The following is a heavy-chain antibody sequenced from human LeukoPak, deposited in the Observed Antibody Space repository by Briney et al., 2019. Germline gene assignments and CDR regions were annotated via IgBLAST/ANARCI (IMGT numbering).Heavy chain of an antibody. D-gene: IGHD5-12*01. Sequence: GGSLRLSCAASGFTFNTYWMSWVRQPPGKGMEWVANIKEDGSEKYYVDFVKGRFTISRDNAKNSLYLQMNSLRVEDTAVYYCARLPLTARLHFEYWGQGTLVTVSS. V-gene: IGHV3-7*05. CDR1: GFTFNTYW. CDR3: ARLPLTARLHFEY. J-gene: IGHJ4*02. CDR2: IKEDGSEK.